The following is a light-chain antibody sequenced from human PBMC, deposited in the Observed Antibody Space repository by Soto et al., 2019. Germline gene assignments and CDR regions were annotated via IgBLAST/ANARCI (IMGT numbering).Light chain of an antibody. CDR2: EVT. Sequence: QSALTQPPSAPGSPGQSVTISCTGTSSDVGGYNYVSWYQHHPGKAPKLMISEVTNRPSGVPDRFSGSKSGNTASLTVSGLQAEDEADYYCTSYSGSNTPYVFGTGTKVT. CDR3: TSYSGSNTPYV. CDR1: SSDVGGYNY. J-gene: IGLJ1*01. V-gene: IGLV2-8*01.